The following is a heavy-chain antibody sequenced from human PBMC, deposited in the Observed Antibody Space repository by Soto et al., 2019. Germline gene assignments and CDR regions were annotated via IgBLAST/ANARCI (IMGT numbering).Heavy chain of an antibody. CDR3: AKEGVVVPAAINWFDP. CDR1: XFTFYSYA. Sequence: PGGALRRSCXGCXFTFYSYALCWGRQTPGKGLEWVGVISYDGSSKYYAASVKGRFTISRDNSKNTLYLQMNSLRAEATAVYYCAKEGVVVPAAINWFDPWGQGTLVTVSS. CDR2: ISYDGSSK. D-gene: IGHD2-2*01. J-gene: IGHJ5*02. V-gene: IGHV3-30*18.